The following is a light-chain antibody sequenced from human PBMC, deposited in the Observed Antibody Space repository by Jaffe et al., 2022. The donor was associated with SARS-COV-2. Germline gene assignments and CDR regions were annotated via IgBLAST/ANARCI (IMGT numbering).Light chain of an antibody. CDR1: QNIHFY. CDR3: QQGFTTPWT. Sequence: DIRMTQSPSSLSASVGDRVTISCRASQNIHFYLNWYQQKPGKAPNLLIYSTSSLQSGVPSRFRGSESGTDYILTITSLQPEDFATYYCQQGFTTPWTFGQGTRVEMK. J-gene: IGKJ1*01. CDR2: STS. V-gene: IGKV1-39*01.